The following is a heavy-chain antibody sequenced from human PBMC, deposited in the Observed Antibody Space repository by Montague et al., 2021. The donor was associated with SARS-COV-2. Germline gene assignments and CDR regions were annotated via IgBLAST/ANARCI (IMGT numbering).Heavy chain of an antibody. CDR3: ARELRRIIMIVDIQGFDY. V-gene: IGHV4-39*02. J-gene: IGHJ4*02. D-gene: IGHD3-22*01. CDR2: IYYSGST. Sequence: SETLSLTRTVSGGSISSSSYYWGWIRQPPGKGLEWIGSIYYSGSTYYNPSLKSRVTISVDTSKNQFSLKLSSVTAEDTAVYYCARELRRIIMIVDIQGFDYWGQGTLVTVSS. CDR1: GGSISSSSYY.